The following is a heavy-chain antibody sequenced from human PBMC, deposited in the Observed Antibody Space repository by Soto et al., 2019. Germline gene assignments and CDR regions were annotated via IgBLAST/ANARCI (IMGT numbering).Heavy chain of an antibody. CDR1: GGTFSSYT. CDR3: ARGYCTNGVCYTGGFDP. CDR2: MNPNSGNT. J-gene: IGHJ5*02. D-gene: IGHD2-8*01. Sequence: ASVKVSCKASGGTFSSYTISWVRQAPGQGLEWMGWMNPNSGNTGYAQKFQGRVTMTRNTSISTAYMELSSLRSEDTAVYYCARGYCTNGVCYTGGFDPWGQGTLVTVSS. V-gene: IGHV1-8*02.